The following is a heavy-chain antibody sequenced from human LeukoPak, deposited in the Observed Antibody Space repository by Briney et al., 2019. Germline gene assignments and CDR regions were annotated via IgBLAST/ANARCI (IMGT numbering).Heavy chain of an antibody. CDR3: VREWDDSGIYFDAFDI. V-gene: IGHV3-11*04. CDR2: ISSSGSTI. J-gene: IGHJ3*02. CDR1: GFTFSDYF. D-gene: IGHD1-26*01. Sequence: GGSLRLSCAASGFTFSDYFMGWIRQAPGKGLEWVSYISSSGSTIYYADSVKGRFTISRDNAKNSLYLQMNSLRADDTAVYYCVREWDDSGIYFDAFDIWGQGTMVTVSS.